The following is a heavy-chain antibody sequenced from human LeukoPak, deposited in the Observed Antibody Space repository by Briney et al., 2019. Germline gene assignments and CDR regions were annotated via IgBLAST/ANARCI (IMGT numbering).Heavy chain of an antibody. CDR1: GFYFNSYD. D-gene: IGHD2-15*01. CDR3: GRVGCTGGNCKPYAYYATDV. CDR2: ISYDGSNK. Sequence: GKSLRLSCAASGFYFNSYDMHWVRQAPGKGLEWVAVISYDGSNKYYADSVKGRFTISRDNSKITLYLQMNSLTAADTAVYYCGRVGCTGGNCKPYAYYATDVWGQGTTVTVSS. J-gene: IGHJ6*02. V-gene: IGHV3-30*03.